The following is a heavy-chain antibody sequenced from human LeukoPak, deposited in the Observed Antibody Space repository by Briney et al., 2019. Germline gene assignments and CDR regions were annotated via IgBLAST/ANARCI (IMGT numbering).Heavy chain of an antibody. V-gene: IGHV4-59*12. Sequence: SSETLSLTCTVSGGSIFSYYWSWIRQPPGKGLEWMGYIYYSGSTYYNPSLKSRVTISVDTSKNQFSLKLSSVTAADTAVYYCARDKPDRDGMDVWGQGTTVTVSS. J-gene: IGHJ6*02. CDR2: IYYSGST. D-gene: IGHD1-14*01. CDR3: ARDKPDRDGMDV. CDR1: GGSIFSYY.